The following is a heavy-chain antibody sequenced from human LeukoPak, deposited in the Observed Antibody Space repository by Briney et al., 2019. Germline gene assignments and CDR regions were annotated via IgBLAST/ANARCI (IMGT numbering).Heavy chain of an antibody. V-gene: IGHV3-30*19. CDR1: GFTFSHYG. CDR2: ISYHRSNA. D-gene: IGHD3-10*01. CDR3: ARDRVARGFAVNAFDH. J-gene: IGHJ3*01. Sequence: GRSLTLSCAASGFTFSHYGMHWVRQAPGKGLEWVGVISYHRSNAYTVDAGMARFTNTRDDSTHPLYMQMRSLRADDTAVYYCARDRVARGFAVNAFDHWVQGKMVTVSS.